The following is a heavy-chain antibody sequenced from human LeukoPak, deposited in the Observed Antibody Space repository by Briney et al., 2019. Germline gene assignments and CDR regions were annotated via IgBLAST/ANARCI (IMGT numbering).Heavy chain of an antibody. D-gene: IGHD4-17*01. CDR3: TRESPTTVTFFDD. J-gene: IGHJ4*02. CDR1: GFTDSNNH. Sequence: PGGSLRLSCTASGFTDSNNHMTWVRQAPGKGLEWVSVTYSGGTTYYAGFVKARFTMSRDNAKNTLYLQMNSLSAEDTAVYYCTRESPTTVTFFDDWGQGTLVTVSS. CDR2: TYSGGTT. V-gene: IGHV3-66*01.